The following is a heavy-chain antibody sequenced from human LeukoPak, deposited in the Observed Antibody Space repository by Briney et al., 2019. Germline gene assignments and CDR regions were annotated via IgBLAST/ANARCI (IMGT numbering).Heavy chain of an antibody. Sequence: PSETLSLTCAVYGGSFSGYYWSWIRQPPGKGLEWIGEINHSGSTNYNPSLKSRVTISVDTSKNQFSLKLSSVTAADTAVYYCARGGFVIVVAPAASPYYYYGMDVWGQGTTVTVSS. CDR3: ARGGFVIVVAPAASPYYYYGMDV. CDR1: GGSFSGYY. D-gene: IGHD2-2*01. CDR2: INHSGST. V-gene: IGHV4-34*01. J-gene: IGHJ6*02.